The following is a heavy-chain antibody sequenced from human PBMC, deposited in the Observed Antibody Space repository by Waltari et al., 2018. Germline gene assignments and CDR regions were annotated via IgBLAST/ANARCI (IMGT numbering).Heavy chain of an antibody. CDR3: ARLNGIAAAGY. J-gene: IGHJ4*02. CDR1: GYSISSGYY. V-gene: IGHV4-38-2*01. D-gene: IGHD6-13*01. Sequence: QVQLQESGPGLVKPSETLYLTCAVPGYSISSGYYWGWNRQPPGKGLEWIGSIYHSGSTYYNPSLKSRVTISVDTSKNQFSLKLSSVTAADTAVYYCARLNGIAAAGYWGQGTLVTVSS. CDR2: IYHSGST.